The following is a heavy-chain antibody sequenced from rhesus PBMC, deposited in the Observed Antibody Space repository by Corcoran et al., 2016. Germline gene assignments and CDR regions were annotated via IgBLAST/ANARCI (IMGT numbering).Heavy chain of an antibody. CDR3: VKDRNTFDF. Sequence: QVQLQESGPGLVKPSETLPLTCAVSGASMSSNYWNWVRQAPGKGLGWIGRIFGSGGNTDYNPSLESRVTISIDTSKNQLSLRVNSVTAADTAVYYCVKDRNTFDFWGQGIKVTVSS. V-gene: IGHV4S2*01. CDR1: GASMSSNY. J-gene: IGHJ4*01. CDR2: IFGSGGNT. D-gene: IGHD1-38*01.